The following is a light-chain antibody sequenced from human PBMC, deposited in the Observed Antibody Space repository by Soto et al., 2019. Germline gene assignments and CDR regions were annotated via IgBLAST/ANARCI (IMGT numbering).Light chain of an antibody. CDR3: SSYTSSSTTYV. Sequence: QSALTQPASVSGSPGQSISISCTGTRSDVGGYNYVSCYQQHPGQAPRLMIYEVTNRPSGVSNRFSGSKSGNTVSLTISGLQAEDEADYYCSSYTSSSTTYVFGTRTKFTVL. CDR2: EVT. V-gene: IGLV2-14*01. J-gene: IGLJ1*01. CDR1: RSDVGGYNY.